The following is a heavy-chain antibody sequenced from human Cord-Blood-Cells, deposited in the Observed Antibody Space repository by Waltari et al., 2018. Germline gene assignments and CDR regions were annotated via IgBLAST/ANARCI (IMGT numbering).Heavy chain of an antibody. J-gene: IGHJ5*02. Sequence: QVQLVQSGAEVKKPGASVKVSCKDSGYTFTSYGISWVRQAPGHGLEWMGWISAYNGNTNYAQKLQGRVTMTTDTSTSTAYMELRSLRSDDTAVYYCARDLGGCSGGSCYSENWFDPWGQGTLVTVSS. CDR1: GYTFTSYG. CDR3: ARDLGGCSGGSCYSENWFDP. CDR2: ISAYNGNT. D-gene: IGHD2-15*01. V-gene: IGHV1-18*01.